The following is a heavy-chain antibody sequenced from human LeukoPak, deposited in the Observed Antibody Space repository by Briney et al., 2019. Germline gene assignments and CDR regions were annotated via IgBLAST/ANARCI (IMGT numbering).Heavy chain of an antibody. D-gene: IGHD6-19*01. V-gene: IGHV3-9*01. J-gene: IGHJ4*02. CDR3: AKDKAVAGINYFDY. Sequence: GRSLKLSCAVSGFTFDDYAMHWVRQAPGKGLEWVSGINWNSGSIGYADSVKGRFTISRDNAKNSLYLQMNSLRAEDTALYYCAKDKAVAGINYFDYWGQGTLVTVSS. CDR1: GFTFDDYA. CDR2: INWNSGSI.